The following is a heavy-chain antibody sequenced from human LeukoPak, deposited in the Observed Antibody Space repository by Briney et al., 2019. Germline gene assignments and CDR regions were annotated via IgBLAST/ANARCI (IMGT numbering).Heavy chain of an antibody. J-gene: IGHJ4*02. D-gene: IGHD3-10*01. CDR1: GFTFSSSG. CDR3: AREHALWFGEPIGYFDY. V-gene: IGHV3-30*02. Sequence: ESGGGVVQPGGSLRLSCTASGFTFSSSGMHWVRQAPGKGLEWVAFIRYDGSNKYYTDSVKGRFTISRDNSKNTLYLQMNSLRAEDTAVYYCAREHALWFGEPIGYFDYWGQGTLVTVSS. CDR2: IRYDGSNK.